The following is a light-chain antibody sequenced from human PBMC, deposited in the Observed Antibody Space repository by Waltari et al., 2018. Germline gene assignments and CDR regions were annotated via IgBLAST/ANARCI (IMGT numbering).Light chain of an antibody. CDR2: AAS. V-gene: IGKV1-39*01. CDR1: QTISSH. Sequence: DIQMTQSPSSLSASVGDRVTPPSRATQTISSHLNCYQQKPGKAPNLLIYAASSLHTGAPSRFSGSGSGTDFTLTISSLQPEDFATYYCQQSYITPYTYGQGTKLEIK. CDR3: QQSYITPYT. J-gene: IGKJ2*01.